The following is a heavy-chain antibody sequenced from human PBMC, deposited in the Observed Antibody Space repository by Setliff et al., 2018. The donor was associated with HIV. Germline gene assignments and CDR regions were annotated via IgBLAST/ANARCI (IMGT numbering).Heavy chain of an antibody. CDR2: IYNGGST. CDR1: GGSISSGGFY. J-gene: IGHJ3*02. V-gene: IGHV4-31*03. Sequence: PSETLSLTCNVSGGSISSGGFYWNWIRQHPGKGLEWIGYIYNGGSTYYSPSLQSRLTISVDTSKNQLSLKLTSVTAADTAVYYCARLTYYYDTSGPAAAFDIWGQGTMVT. D-gene: IGHD3-22*01. CDR3: ARLTYYYDTSGPAAAFDI.